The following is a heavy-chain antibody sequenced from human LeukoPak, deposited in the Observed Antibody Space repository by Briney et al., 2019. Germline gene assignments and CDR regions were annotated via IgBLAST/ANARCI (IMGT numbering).Heavy chain of an antibody. D-gene: IGHD3-10*01. CDR3: ATPYIDYYGSGSYYNGAFDP. CDR2: IYYSGST. CDR1: GGSISSSSYY. V-gene: IGHV4-39*01. Sequence: SETLSLTCTASGGSISSSSYYWGWIRQPPGKGLEWIGSIYYSGSTYYNPSLKSRVTISVDTSKNQFSLKLSSVTAADTAVYYCATPYIDYYGSGSYYNGAFDPWGQGTLVTVSS. J-gene: IGHJ5*02.